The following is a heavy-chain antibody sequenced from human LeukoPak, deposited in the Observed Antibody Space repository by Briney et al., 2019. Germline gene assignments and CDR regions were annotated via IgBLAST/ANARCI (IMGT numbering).Heavy chain of an antibody. D-gene: IGHD4/OR15-4a*01. CDR3: ARQSNTLDY. Sequence: PSETLSLTCAVYGGSFSGYYWSWIRQPPGKGLEWIGYIYYSGSTNYNPSLKSRVTISVDTSKNQFSLKLSSVTAADTAVYYCARQSNTLDYWGQGTLVTVSS. CDR2: IYYSGST. V-gene: IGHV4-59*08. CDR1: GGSFSGYY. J-gene: IGHJ4*02.